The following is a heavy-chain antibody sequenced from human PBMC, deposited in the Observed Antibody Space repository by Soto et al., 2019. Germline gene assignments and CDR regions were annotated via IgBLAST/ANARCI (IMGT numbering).Heavy chain of an antibody. J-gene: IGHJ4*02. Sequence: QVQLQESGPGLVKPSQTLSLTCTVSGGSISSGGYYWSWIRQHPGKGLEWIGYIYYSGSTYYNPSLKSRVIISVATAKNQFSLKLSSVTVAATAVYCCARVWELCVDYWGQGTLVTVSS. CDR2: IYYSGST. CDR1: GGSISSGGYY. CDR3: ARVWELCVDY. V-gene: IGHV4-31*03. D-gene: IGHD1-26*01.